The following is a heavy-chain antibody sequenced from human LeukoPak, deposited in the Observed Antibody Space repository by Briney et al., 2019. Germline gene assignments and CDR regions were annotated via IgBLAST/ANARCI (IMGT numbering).Heavy chain of an antibody. Sequence: SETLSLTCAVYGGSFSGYYWSWIRQPPGKGLEWIGEINHSGSTNYNPSLKSRVTISVDTSKNQFSLKLSSVTAADTAVYYCARDRSPRRLDWYFDLWGRGTRSLSPQ. CDR3: ARDRSPRRLDWYFDL. CDR2: INHSGST. V-gene: IGHV4-34*01. J-gene: IGHJ2*01. CDR1: GGSFSGYY. D-gene: IGHD4-11*01.